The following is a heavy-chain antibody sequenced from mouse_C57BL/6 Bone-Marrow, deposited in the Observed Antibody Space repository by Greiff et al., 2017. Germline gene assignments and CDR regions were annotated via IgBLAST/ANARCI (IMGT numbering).Heavy chain of an antibody. CDR2: INPGSGGT. V-gene: IGHV1-54*01. CDR1: GYAFTNYL. J-gene: IGHJ2*01. CDR3: ARRGIYYDYDEAY. D-gene: IGHD2-4*01. Sequence: VQLQESGAELVRPGTSVKVSCKASGYAFTNYLIEWVKHRPGQGLEWIGVINPGSGGTNYNEKFKGKATLTADKSSSTAYMQLSSLTSEDSAVYFCARRGIYYDYDEAYWGKGTTLTVSS.